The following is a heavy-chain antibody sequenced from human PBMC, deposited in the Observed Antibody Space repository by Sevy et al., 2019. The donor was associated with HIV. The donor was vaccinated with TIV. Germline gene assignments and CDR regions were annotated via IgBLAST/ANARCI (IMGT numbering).Heavy chain of an antibody. CDR2: VYYAGNNK. V-gene: IGHV3-30*02. CDR3: AIDFWTANYMNYYY. CDR1: GFTFSTYP. J-gene: IGHJ4*02. D-gene: IGHD4-4*01. Sequence: GGSLRLSCAASGFTFSTYPMHWVRQAPGRGLEWVAYVYYAGNNKYYADSVKGRFTISRDNSQNTLYLQMNSLRSEDTAVYYCAIDFWTANYMNYYYWGQGTLVTVSS.